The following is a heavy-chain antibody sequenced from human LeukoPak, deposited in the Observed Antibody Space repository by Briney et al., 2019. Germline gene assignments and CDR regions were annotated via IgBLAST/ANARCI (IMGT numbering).Heavy chain of an antibody. CDR1: GGSFSGYY. J-gene: IGHJ2*01. CDR2: INHSGST. Sequence: KPSETLSLTCAVYGGSFSGYYWSWIRQPPGKGLEWIGEINHSGSTNYNPSLKSRVTISVDTSKNQFSLKLSSVTAADTAVYYCARGPGAVLMVYAARPVPWYFDLWGRGTLVTVSS. CDR3: ARGPGAVLMVYAARPVPWYFDL. D-gene: IGHD2-8*01. V-gene: IGHV4-34*01.